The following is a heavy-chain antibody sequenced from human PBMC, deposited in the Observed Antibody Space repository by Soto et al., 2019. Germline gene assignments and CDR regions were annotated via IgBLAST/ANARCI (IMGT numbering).Heavy chain of an antibody. CDR2: NT. Sequence: SQTRSLTYTFSGPYISMGGYYWSWIRQHPGKGLEWIGYNTYYNPSLKSRVTISVDTSKNQFSLKLSSVTAADTAVYYCARALDRFNAFDIWGQGTMVTVSS. V-gene: IGHV4-31*03. CDR3: ARALDRFNAFDI. J-gene: IGHJ3*02. CDR1: GPYISMGGYY.